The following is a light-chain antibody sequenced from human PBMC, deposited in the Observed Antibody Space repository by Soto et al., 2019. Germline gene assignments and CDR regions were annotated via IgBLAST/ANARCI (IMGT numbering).Light chain of an antibody. CDR1: QGIRSF. CDR3: QQLYTFPLT. V-gene: IGKV1-9*01. J-gene: IGKJ4*01. Sequence: DIQLTQSPSFLSASVGDRVSITCRASQGIRSFLAWHQQKPGKAPKLLIHGASTLATGVPSRFSGSGSGTEFTLTISSLQPEDFATYYCQQLYTFPLTFGGGTKVEIK. CDR2: GAS.